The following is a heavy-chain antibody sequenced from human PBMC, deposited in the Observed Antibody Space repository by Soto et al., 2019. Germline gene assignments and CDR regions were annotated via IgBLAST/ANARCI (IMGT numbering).Heavy chain of an antibody. D-gene: IGHD1-26*01. CDR3: AKDHSGGFFDY. J-gene: IGHJ4*02. V-gene: IGHV3-30*18. Sequence: GGSLRLSCAASGFTFSSYGMHWVRQAPGKGLEWVAVISYDGSNKYYADSVKGRFTISRDNSKNTLYLQMNSLRAEDTAVYYCAKDHSGGFFDYWGQGTLVTVSS. CDR2: ISYDGSNK. CDR1: GFTFSSYG.